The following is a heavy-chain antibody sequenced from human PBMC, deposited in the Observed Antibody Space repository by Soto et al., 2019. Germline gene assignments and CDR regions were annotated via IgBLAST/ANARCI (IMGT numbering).Heavy chain of an antibody. CDR3: ARVAGGSLYAFDI. V-gene: IGHV1-69*13. Sequence: SVKISCKASGGTFSSYAISWVRQAPGQGLEWMGGIIPIFGTANYAQKFQGRVTITADESTSTAYMELSSLRSEDTAVYYCARVAGGSLYAFDIWGEGTMVTVSS. D-gene: IGHD2-15*01. J-gene: IGHJ3*02. CDR1: GGTFSSYA. CDR2: IIPIFGTA.